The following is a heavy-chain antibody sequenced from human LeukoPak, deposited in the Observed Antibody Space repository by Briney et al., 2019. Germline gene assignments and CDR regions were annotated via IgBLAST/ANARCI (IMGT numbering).Heavy chain of an antibody. D-gene: IGHD4-17*01. CDR3: AKQDPVTTFFDY. CDR1: GFTFSSYG. J-gene: IGHJ4*02. CDR2: ISYDGSNK. Sequence: GGSLRLSCAASGFTFSSYGMHWVRQAPGKGLEWVAVISYDGSNKYYADSVKGRFTISRDNSKNTLYLQMNSLRAEDTAVYYCAKQDPVTTFFDYWGQGTLVTVSS. V-gene: IGHV3-30*18.